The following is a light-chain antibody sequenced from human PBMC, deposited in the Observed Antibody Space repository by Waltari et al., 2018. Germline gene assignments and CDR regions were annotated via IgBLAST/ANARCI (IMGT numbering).Light chain of an antibody. V-gene: IGKV1-5*03. CDR2: KAS. Sequence: DIQMTQSPSTLYASVADRVTITSRASQSISNWLAWYQQKPGKAPKLLIYKASSLQSGVPSTFSGSGSGTEFTLTISSLQPADFATYYCQQYNDYPHTFGQGTKLEI. CDR3: QQYNDYPHT. J-gene: IGKJ2*01. CDR1: QSISNW.